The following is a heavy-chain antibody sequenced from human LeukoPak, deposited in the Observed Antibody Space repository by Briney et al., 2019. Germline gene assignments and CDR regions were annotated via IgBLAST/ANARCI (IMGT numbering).Heavy chain of an antibody. CDR1: GFTVSSNY. V-gene: IGHV3-66*01. Sequence: GGSLRLSCAASGFTVSSNYMSWFRQAPGKGLEWVSVIYSGGSTYYADSVKGRFTISRDNSKNTLYLQMNSLRAEDTAVYYCAKDLLTKVGATAGGAFDIWGQGTMVTVSS. CDR2: IYSGGST. J-gene: IGHJ3*02. D-gene: IGHD1-26*01. CDR3: AKDLLTKVGATAGGAFDI.